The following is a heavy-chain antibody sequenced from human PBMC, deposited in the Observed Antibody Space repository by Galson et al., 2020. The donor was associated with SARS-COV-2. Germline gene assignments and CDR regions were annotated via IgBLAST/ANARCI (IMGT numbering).Heavy chain of an antibody. Sequence: GEPLKISCAASGFPFSTYSMNWVRLAPGKGLEWVSYISTSSSYTYYVDSVKGRFRISRDNPRNSLYLQMNSLRAEDTAVYYCARDEGIRGYNYGRLYYGMDVWGQGTTVTVSS. CDR3: ARDEGIRGYNYGRLYYGMDV. CDR2: ISTSSSYT. V-gene: IGHV3-21*01. J-gene: IGHJ6*02. D-gene: IGHD5-18*01. CDR1: GFPFSTYS.